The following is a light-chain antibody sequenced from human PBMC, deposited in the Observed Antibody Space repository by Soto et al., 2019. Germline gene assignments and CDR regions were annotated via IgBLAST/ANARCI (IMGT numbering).Light chain of an antibody. CDR2: DVD. CDR1: RSDLGGYNY. V-gene: IGLV2-8*01. J-gene: IGLJ2*01. Sequence: QSALTQPPSASGSPGQSVTISCSGSRSDLGGYNYVSWYQQHPGKAPKLLIYDVDKRPSGVSPRFSGSKSGNTASLTVTGLQAEDEANYYCSSYAGSANWGVVFGGGTKLTVL. CDR3: SSYAGSANWGVV.